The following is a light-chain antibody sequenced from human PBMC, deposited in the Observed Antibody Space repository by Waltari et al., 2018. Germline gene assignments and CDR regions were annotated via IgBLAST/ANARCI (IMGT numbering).Light chain of an antibody. J-gene: IGKJ1*01. CDR3: QQYNSYSWT. CDR2: KAS. V-gene: IGKV1-5*03. CDR1: QSISSW. Sequence: DIQMTQSPSTLSASVGDRVTITCLASQSISSWLAWYQQKPGKDPKLLIYKASSLESGVPSRFSGSGSGTEFTLTISSLQPDDFATYYCQQYNSYSWTFGQGTKVEIK.